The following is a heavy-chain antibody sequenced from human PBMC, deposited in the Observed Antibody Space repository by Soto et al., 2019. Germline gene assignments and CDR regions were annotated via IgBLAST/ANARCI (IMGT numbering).Heavy chain of an antibody. CDR3: AGYPTHCTHDVFFYQDYHGMDV. V-gene: IGHV3-7*01. J-gene: IGHJ6*01. CDR1: GLTFRNHW. Sequence: EVQLVESGGGLVQPGGSLRLSCAVSGLTFRNHWMSWVRQASGKGLEWVANIKQDGSETYYVDSVKGRFTISRDSAKNSLYLQMNSLRVEDTAVYYCAGYPTHCTHDVFFYQDYHGMDVW. CDR2: IKQDGSET. D-gene: IGHD2-8*01.